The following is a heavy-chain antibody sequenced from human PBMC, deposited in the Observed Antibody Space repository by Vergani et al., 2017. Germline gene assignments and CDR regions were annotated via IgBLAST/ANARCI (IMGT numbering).Heavy chain of an antibody. J-gene: IGHJ5*02. Sequence: EVQLLESGGGLVQPGGSLRLCCAASGFTFSSYAMSWVRQAPGKGLGWVSAISGSGGSTYYADSVKGRFTISRDTSKNTLYLQMNSLRAEDTAVYYCAKLSGPTRTFFGYNWFDPWGQGTLVTVSS. CDR2: ISGSGGST. D-gene: IGHD3-3*01. V-gene: IGHV3-23*01. CDR3: AKLSGPTRTFFGYNWFDP. CDR1: GFTFSSYA.